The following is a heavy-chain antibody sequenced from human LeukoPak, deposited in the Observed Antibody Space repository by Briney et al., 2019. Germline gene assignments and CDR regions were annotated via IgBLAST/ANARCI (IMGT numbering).Heavy chain of an antibody. D-gene: IGHD1-26*01. V-gene: IGHV1-69*13. CDR2: IIPIFGTP. CDR1: GSTSSNYA. CDR3: ARGGAGGYYYYYMDV. Sequence: GASVKVACKASGSTSSNYAINWVRQAPGQGLEWMGGIIPIFGTPNYAQKFQGRVTVTADESTSTAYMELSSLRSEDTAVYYCARGGAGGYYYYYMDVWGKGTTVTISS. J-gene: IGHJ6*03.